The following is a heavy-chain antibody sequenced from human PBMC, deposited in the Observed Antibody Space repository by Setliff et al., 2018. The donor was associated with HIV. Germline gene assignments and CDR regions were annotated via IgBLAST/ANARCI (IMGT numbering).Heavy chain of an antibody. J-gene: IGHJ4*02. CDR1: DDSFSNYD. D-gene: IGHD3-22*01. CDR2: IYSTGYT. Sequence: SETLXLTCVVXDDSFSNYDWTWIRQSPGKGLEWFGHIYSTGYTNYNTSLKSRVTLSADTSKNQLSLSLTSVTAADTAVYYCARVRLTMIMMVDYFDQWGQGTLVTVSS. CDR3: ARVRLTMIMMVDYFDQ. V-gene: IGHV4-59*12.